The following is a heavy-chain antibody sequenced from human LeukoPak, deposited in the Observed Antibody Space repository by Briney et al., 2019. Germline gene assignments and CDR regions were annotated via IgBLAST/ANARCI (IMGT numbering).Heavy chain of an antibody. Sequence: PSETLSLTCTVSGGSISSSSYYWGWIRQPPGKGLEWIGTMYSSGSTYYNPSLNSRVTISVDTSKSQLSLRLSSLTTADTAVYYCAGQYYDFWSGAGDAWGKGTTVTVSS. CDR1: GGSISSSSYY. CDR2: MYSSGST. CDR3: AGQYYDFWSGAGDA. D-gene: IGHD3-3*01. V-gene: IGHV4-39*01. J-gene: IGHJ6*04.